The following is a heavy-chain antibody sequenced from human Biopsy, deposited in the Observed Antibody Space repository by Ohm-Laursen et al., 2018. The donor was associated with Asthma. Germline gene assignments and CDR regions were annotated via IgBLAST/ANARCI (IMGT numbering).Heavy chain of an antibody. D-gene: IGHD3-22*01. CDR3: ARGDSSNWSHYYFDY. CDR2: IYSGGTS. J-gene: IGHJ4*02. V-gene: IGHV3-53*01. CDR1: GFAVSRDH. Sequence: GSLRLSCAASGFAVSRDHMFWVRQAPGKGLEWVSVIYSGGTSHTADSVRGRFTISGDYSKNTLYLQMHSLRAEDTAVYYCARGDSSNWSHYYFDYWGQGTLVTVSS.